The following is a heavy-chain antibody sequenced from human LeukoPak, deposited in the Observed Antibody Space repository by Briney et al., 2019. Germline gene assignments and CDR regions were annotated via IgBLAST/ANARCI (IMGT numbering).Heavy chain of an antibody. CDR3: ARLDTYYYDSSGYYFDY. J-gene: IGHJ4*02. CDR1: GYTFTSYY. CDR2: INPSGGST. Sequence: ASVTVSCKASGYTFTSYYMHWVRQAPGQGLEWMGIINPSGGSTSYAQKFQGRVTMTRDTSTSTVYMELSSLRSEDTAVYYCARLDTYYYDSSGYYFDYWGQGTLVTVSS. D-gene: IGHD3-22*01. V-gene: IGHV1-46*01.